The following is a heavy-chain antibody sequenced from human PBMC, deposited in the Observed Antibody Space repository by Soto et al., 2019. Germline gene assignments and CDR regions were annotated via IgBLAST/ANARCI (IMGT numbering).Heavy chain of an antibody. J-gene: IGHJ5*02. CDR2: INHSGST. CDR1: GGSFSGYY. D-gene: IGHD3-3*01. CDR3: ARGWQYYDFWSGYSGSNWFDP. V-gene: IGHV4-34*01. Sequence: SETLSLTCAVYGGSFSGYYWSWIRQPPGKGLEWIGEINHSGSTNYNPSLKSRVTISVDTSKNQFSLKLSSVTAADTAVYYCARGWQYYDFWSGYSGSNWFDPWGQGTLVTVSS.